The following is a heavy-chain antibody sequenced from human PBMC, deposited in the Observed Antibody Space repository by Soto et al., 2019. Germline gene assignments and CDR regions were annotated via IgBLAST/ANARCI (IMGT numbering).Heavy chain of an antibody. V-gene: IGHV1-2*02. CDR2: INPNSGGT. CDR1: GYTFTGYY. J-gene: IGHJ6*02. D-gene: IGHD3-3*01. CDR3: ARDRDDYDFWSGYYSHYGMDV. Sequence: GASVKVSCKASGYTFTGYYMHWVRQAPGQGLEWMGWINPNSGGTNYAQKFQGRFTMTRDTSISTAYMELSRLRSDDTAVYYCARDRDDYDFWSGYYSHYGMDVWGQGTTVTVSS.